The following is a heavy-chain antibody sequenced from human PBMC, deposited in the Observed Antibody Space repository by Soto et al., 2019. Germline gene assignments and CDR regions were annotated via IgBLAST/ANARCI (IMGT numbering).Heavy chain of an antibody. CDR2: INSDGSST. J-gene: IGHJ6*02. CDR3: AREAGYGDYYYYGMDV. V-gene: IGHV3-74*01. D-gene: IGHD4-17*01. CDR1: GFTFSSYW. Sequence: GGSLRLSCAASGFTFSSYWMHWVRQAPGKGLVWVSRINSDGSSTSYADSVKGRFTISRDNAKNTLYLQMNSLRAEDTAVYYCAREAGYGDYYYYGMDVWGQGTTVTVSS.